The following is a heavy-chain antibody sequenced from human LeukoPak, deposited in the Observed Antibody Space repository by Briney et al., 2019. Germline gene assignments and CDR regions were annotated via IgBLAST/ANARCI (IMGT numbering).Heavy chain of an antibody. CDR1: GYTFTGYY. CDR2: INTNSGGI. D-gene: IGHD3-22*01. Sequence: GASVKVSCKASGYTFTGYYMHWVRQAPGQGLEGMGWINTNSGGINYAQKFQGRVTMTRDTSISTAYMELSRLRSDDAAVYYCARGVDYYDSSGYHPPDVWGEGTTVTVYS. CDR3: ARGVDYYDSSGYHPPDV. V-gene: IGHV1-2*02. J-gene: IGHJ6*04.